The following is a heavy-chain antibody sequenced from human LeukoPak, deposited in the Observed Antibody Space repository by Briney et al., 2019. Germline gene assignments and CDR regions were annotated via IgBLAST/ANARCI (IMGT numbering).Heavy chain of an antibody. Sequence: SQTLSLTCAISGDSVSSNSAAWHWIRQSPSRGLEWLGRTYYRSKWYNDYAVSVKSRITIIPDTSKNQFSLQLNSVTPEDTAVYYCARESWDIEGYNWFDPWGQGTLVTVSS. V-gene: IGHV6-1*01. CDR3: ARESWDIEGYNWFDP. CDR2: TYYRSKWYN. J-gene: IGHJ5*02. D-gene: IGHD2-15*01. CDR1: GDSVSSNSAA.